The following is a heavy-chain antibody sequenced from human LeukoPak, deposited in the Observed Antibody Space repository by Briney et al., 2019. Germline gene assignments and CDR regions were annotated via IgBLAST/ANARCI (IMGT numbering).Heavy chain of an antibody. Sequence: PSETLSLTCTVSGGSISSYYWSWIRQPPGKGLEWIGYIYYSGSTNYNPSLKSRVTISVDTSKNQFSLKLSSVTAADTAVYYCARHGGYCSSTSCYNWFDPWGQGTLVTVSS. CDR1: GGSISSYY. D-gene: IGHD2-2*01. CDR2: IYYSGST. CDR3: ARHGGYCSSTSCYNWFDP. J-gene: IGHJ5*02. V-gene: IGHV4-59*08.